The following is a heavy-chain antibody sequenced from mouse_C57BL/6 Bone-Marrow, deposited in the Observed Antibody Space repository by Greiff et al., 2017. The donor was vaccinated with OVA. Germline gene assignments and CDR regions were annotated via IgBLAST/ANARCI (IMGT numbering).Heavy chain of an antibody. CDR3: ARGYVWFAY. Sequence: EVKLQESGPVLVKPGASVKMSCKASGYTFTDYYMNWVKQSHGKSLEWIGVINPYNGGTSYNQKFKGKATLTVDKSSSTAYMELNSLTSEDSAVYYCARGYVWFAYWGQGTLVTVSA. V-gene: IGHV1-19*01. CDR2: INPYNGGT. CDR1: GYTFTDYY. D-gene: IGHD1-2*01. J-gene: IGHJ3*01.